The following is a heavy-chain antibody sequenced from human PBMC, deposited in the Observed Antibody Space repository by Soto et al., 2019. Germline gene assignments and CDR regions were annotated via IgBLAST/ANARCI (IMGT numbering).Heavy chain of an antibody. CDR1: GGTFSSYA. D-gene: IGHD1-20*01. J-gene: IGHJ6*02. CDR2: IIPIFGTA. Sequence: QVQLVQSGAEVKKPGSSVKVSCKASGGTFSSYAISWVRQAPGQGLEWMGGIIPIFGTANYAQKFQGRVTITADESTSTAYMELSGLRSVDTAVYYCARSITGTVSYYYGMDVWGQGTTVTVSS. V-gene: IGHV1-69*12. CDR3: ARSITGTVSYYYGMDV.